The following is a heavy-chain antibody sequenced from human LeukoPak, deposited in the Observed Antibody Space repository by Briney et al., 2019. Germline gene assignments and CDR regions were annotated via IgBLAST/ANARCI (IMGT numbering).Heavy chain of an antibody. CDR2: IYYSGST. CDR1: GGSISSSSYY. CDR3: ARGEGPKSYFDY. J-gene: IGHJ4*02. Sequence: SETLSLTCTVSGGSISSSSYYWGWIRQPPGKGLEWIGSIYYSGSTYYNPSLKSRVTISVDTSKNQFSLKLSSVTAADTAVYYCARGEGPKSYFDYWGQGTLVTVSS. V-gene: IGHV4-39*07.